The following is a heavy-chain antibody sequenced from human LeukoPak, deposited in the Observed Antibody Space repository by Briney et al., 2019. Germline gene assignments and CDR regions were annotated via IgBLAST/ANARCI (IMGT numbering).Heavy chain of an antibody. CDR3: ARHKELQYYYGMDV. CDR1: GGSISSYY. CDR2: IYYSGST. V-gene: IGHV4-59*08. Sequence: SETLSLTCTVSGGSISSYYWSWIRQPPGKGLEWIGYIYYSGSTNYNPSLKSRVTISVDTSKNQFSLKLGSVTAADTAVYYCARHKELQYYYGMDVWGQGTTVTVSS. J-gene: IGHJ6*02. D-gene: IGHD1-26*01.